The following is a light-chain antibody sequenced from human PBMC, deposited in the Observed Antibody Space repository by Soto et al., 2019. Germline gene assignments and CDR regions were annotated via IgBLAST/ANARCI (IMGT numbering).Light chain of an antibody. Sequence: EIVLTQSPGTLSLSPGERATLSCRASQSVSNNYVTWYQQKPGQAPRLLIYGASSRATYIPYRFSGSGFGTDFTLSISRLEPEDFAVYYCQQYGSSAWTVGQGTKVEIK. J-gene: IGKJ1*01. CDR3: QQYGSSAWT. CDR1: QSVSNNY. CDR2: GAS. V-gene: IGKV3-20*01.